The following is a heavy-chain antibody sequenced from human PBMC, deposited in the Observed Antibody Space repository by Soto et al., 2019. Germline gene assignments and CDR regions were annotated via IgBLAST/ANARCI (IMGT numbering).Heavy chain of an antibody. D-gene: IGHD6-13*01. J-gene: IGHJ6*02. V-gene: IGHV3-21*04. CDR3: ARAGYSSSWYYYYYGMDV. CDR1: GFTFSSYS. Sequence: GGSLRLSCAASGFTFSSYSMNWVRQAPGKGLEWVSSISSSSSYIYYAETVKGRFTISRDNAKNSLYLQMNSLRAEDTAVYYCARAGYSSSWYYYYYGMDVWGQGTTVTVSS. CDR2: ISSSSSYI.